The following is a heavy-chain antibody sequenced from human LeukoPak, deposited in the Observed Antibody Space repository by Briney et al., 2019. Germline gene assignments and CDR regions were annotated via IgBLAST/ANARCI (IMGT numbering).Heavy chain of an antibody. J-gene: IGHJ4*02. V-gene: IGHV3-9*01. CDR3: ARGQRWFGEPGSIDY. CDR2: ISWNSGSI. D-gene: IGHD3-10*01. Sequence: GGSLRLSCAASGFTFDDYAMHWVRQAPGKGLEWVSGISWNSGSIGYADSVKGRFTISRDNSKNTLYLQMNSLRAEDTAVYYCARGQRWFGEPGSIDYWGQGTLVTVSS. CDR1: GFTFDDYA.